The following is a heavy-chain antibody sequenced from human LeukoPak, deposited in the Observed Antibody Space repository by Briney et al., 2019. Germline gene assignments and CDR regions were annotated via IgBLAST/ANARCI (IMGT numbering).Heavy chain of an antibody. CDR3: ASDAGSHFDY. CDR2: IIPIFGTA. V-gene: IGHV1-69*13. CDR1: GGTFSSYA. J-gene: IGHJ4*02. Sequence: SVNVFCKASGGTFSSYAISWVRQAPGQGLEWMGGIIPIFGTAKYAQHFQGRVTITADESTSTAYMELGSLRSEDTAVYYCASDAGSHFDYWGQGTLVTVSS.